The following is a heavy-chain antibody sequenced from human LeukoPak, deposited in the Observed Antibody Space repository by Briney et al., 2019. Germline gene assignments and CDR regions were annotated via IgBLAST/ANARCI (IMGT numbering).Heavy chain of an antibody. CDR2: NHRGGRT. CDR1: GGSFSGYY. J-gene: IGHJ5*02. CDR3: ASLGCRGGSCYSRYYGP. V-gene: IGHV4-34*01. Sequence: SETLSLTCTVYGGSFSGYYWSWIRKPPGKGLAWIGENHRGGRTNYNPSLKSRVTISLDTSKNQFSLKLSSVPAADTAVYYCASLGCRGGSCYSRYYGPWGQGTLVTVSS. D-gene: IGHD2-15*01.